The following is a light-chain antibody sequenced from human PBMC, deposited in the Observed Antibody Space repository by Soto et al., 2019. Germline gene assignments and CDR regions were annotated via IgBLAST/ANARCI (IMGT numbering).Light chain of an antibody. V-gene: IGKV1-8*01. CDR3: HQYFSYPLT. Sequence: AIRMTQSPSSFSASTGDRVTITCRASQGISSHLAWYQVKPGKAPRLLIYTASYLESGVPSRFSGSGCVTDFTFSISFFQSEDFAVYYCHQYFSYPLTFGGGTNVEIK. J-gene: IGKJ4*01. CDR1: QGISSH. CDR2: TAS.